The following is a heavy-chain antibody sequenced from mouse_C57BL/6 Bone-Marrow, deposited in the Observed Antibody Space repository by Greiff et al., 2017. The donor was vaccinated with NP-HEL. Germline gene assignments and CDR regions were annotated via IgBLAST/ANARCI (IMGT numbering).Heavy chain of an antibody. J-gene: IGHJ4*01. V-gene: IGHV1-80*01. CDR1: GYAFSSYW. CDR3: ARRGSKTAMDY. D-gene: IGHD2-5*01. CDR2: IYPGDGDT. Sequence: QVQLKESGAELVKPGASVKISCKASGYAFSSYWMNWVKQRPGKGLEWIGQIYPGDGDTNYNGKFKGKATLTADKSSSTAYMQLSSLTSEDSAVYFCARRGSKTAMDYWGQGTSVTVSS.